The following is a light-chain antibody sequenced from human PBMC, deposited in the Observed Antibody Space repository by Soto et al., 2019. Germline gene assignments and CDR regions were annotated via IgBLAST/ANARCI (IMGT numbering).Light chain of an antibody. CDR2: EVS. V-gene: IGLV2-8*01. CDR3: SSYAGSNNVV. Sequence: QCVRTQALSASGAAGQSVTISCTGTSSDVGGYNYVSWYQQHPGKAPKLMIYEVSKRPSGVPDRFSGSKSGNTASLTVSGLQAEDEADYYCSSYAGSNNVVFGGGTKVTVL. CDR1: SSDVGGYNY. J-gene: IGLJ2*01.